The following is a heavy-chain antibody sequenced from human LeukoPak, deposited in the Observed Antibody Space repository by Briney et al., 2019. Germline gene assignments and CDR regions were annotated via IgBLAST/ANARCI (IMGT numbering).Heavy chain of an antibody. CDR2: IYYSGST. V-gene: IGHV4-59*01. D-gene: IGHD1-1*01. CDR3: ASLVNNWNDDNWFDP. Sequence: SETLSLTCTVSGGSISSYYWSWIRQPPGKGLEWIGYIYYSGSTNYDPSLKSRVTISVDTSKNQFSLKLSSVTAADTAVYYCASLVNNWNDDNWFDPWGQGTLVTVSS. CDR1: GGSISSYY. J-gene: IGHJ5*02.